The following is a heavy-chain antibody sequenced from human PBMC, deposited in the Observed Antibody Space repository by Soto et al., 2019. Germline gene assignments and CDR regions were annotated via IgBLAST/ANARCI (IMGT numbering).Heavy chain of an antibody. J-gene: IGHJ4*02. CDR1: GGSISSGGYY. CDR2: IYYSGST. D-gene: IGHD6-6*01. CDR3: ARSGQLVRQFDY. V-gene: IGHV4-31*03. Sequence: SETLSLTCTVSGGSISSGGYYWSWIRQHPGKGLEWIGYIYYSGSTYYNPSLKSRVTISVDTSKNQFSLKLSSVTAADTAVYYCARSGQLVRQFDYWGQGTLVTVSS.